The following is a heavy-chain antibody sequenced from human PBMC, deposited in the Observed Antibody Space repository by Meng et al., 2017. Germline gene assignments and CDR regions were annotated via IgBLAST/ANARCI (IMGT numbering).Heavy chain of an antibody. Sequence: VQRGQSGDEVKKPGASVKGSCKASGYNFTGYYMHWVRQAPGQGLEWMGRINPNSGGTNYAQKFQGRVTMTRDTSISTAYMELSRLRSDDTAVYYCAREAITNYDILTGYPDYWGQGTLVTVSS. D-gene: IGHD3-9*01. CDR2: INPNSGGT. CDR3: AREAITNYDILTGYPDY. V-gene: IGHV1-2*06. CDR1: GYNFTGYY. J-gene: IGHJ4*02.